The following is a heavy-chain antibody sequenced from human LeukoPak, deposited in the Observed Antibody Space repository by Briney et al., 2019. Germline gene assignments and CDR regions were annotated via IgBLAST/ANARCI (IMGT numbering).Heavy chain of an antibody. CDR3: ARQYTIAVAGSEYYFDY. CDR1: GGSIGSYY. D-gene: IGHD6-19*01. Sequence: SETLSLTCTVSGGSIGSYYWSWLRQPPGKGLEWIGYIYYSGNINYNPSLKSRVTISVDTSKYQFTLKLSSVTAADTPVYYCARQYTIAVAGSEYYFDYWGQGALVTVSS. V-gene: IGHV4-59*08. CDR2: IYYSGNI. J-gene: IGHJ4*02.